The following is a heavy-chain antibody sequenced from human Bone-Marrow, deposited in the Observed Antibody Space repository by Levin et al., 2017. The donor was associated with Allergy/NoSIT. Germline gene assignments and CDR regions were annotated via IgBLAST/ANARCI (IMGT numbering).Heavy chain of an antibody. CDR1: GYTFSNYA. V-gene: IGHV1-3*01. CDR3: ASVYYGSGTYSTPYYGMDV. Sequence: GESLKISCKASGYTFSNYAMHWVRQAPAQRLEWMGWINAGNGNTKYSQQFLGRLTITKDTSASTAYMELSSLRSEDTAVYYCASVYYGSGTYSTPYYGMDVWGQGTTVTVSS. D-gene: IGHD3-10*01. CDR2: INAGNGNT. J-gene: IGHJ6*02.